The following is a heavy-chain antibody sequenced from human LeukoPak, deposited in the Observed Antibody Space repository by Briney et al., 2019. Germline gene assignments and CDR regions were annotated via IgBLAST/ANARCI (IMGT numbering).Heavy chain of an antibody. Sequence: RAGGSLRLSCAASGFTFSSYAMSWVRQAPGKGLEWVSAISGSGGSTYYADSVKGRFTISRDNSKNTLYLQMNSLRAEDTAVYYCARDCGWYGCQDWGQGTLVTVSS. V-gene: IGHV3-23*01. CDR2: ISGSGGST. J-gene: IGHJ1*01. CDR1: GFTFSSYA. CDR3: ARDCGWYGCQD. D-gene: IGHD6-19*01.